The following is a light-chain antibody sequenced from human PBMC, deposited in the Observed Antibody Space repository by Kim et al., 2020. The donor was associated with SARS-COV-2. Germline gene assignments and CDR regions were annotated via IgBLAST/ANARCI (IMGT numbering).Light chain of an antibody. V-gene: IGKV3D-20*01. J-gene: IGKJ4*01. CDR2: DAS. Sequence: SAGERATLSCGASQSVRSNYLAWYQQKPGLAPRLLIYDASSRATGIPDRFSGRGSGTDFTLTISRLEPEDFAVYFCQQYGTSPLTFGGGTKVDIK. CDR3: QQYGTSPLT. CDR1: QSVRSNY.